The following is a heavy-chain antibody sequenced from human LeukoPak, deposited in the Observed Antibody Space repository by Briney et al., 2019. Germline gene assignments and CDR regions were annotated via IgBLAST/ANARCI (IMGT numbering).Heavy chain of an antibody. J-gene: IGHJ3*02. Sequence: RHGESLKISCKGSGYSFTSYWIGWVRQMPGKGLEWMGIIYPGASDTRYSPSCQGRVTISADKSISTAYLQWSSLKASDTAMYYCARGSGSYGDAFDIWGQGTMVTVSS. CDR3: ARGSGSYGDAFDI. V-gene: IGHV5-51*01. D-gene: IGHD1-26*01. CDR2: IYPGASDT. CDR1: GYSFTSYW.